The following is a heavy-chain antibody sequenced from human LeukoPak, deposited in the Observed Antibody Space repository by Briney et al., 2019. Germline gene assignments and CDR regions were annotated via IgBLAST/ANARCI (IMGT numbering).Heavy chain of an antibody. CDR1: GYTFTGYY. Sequence: ASVKVSCKASGYTFTGYYMHWVRQAPGQGLEWMGWINPNSGGTNYAQKFQGRVTMTRDTSISTAYMELSRLRSDDTAVYYCAREREGSGSSIVDYWGQGTLVTVSS. CDR3: AREREGSGSSIVDY. J-gene: IGHJ4*02. V-gene: IGHV1-2*02. D-gene: IGHD1-26*01. CDR2: INPNSGGT.